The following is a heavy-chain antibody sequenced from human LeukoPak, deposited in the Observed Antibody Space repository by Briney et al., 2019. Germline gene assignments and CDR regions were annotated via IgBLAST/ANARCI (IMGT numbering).Heavy chain of an antibody. CDR1: GYTFTRYY. J-gene: IGHJ6*02. CDR3: ARDLAIAAAPYGMDV. V-gene: IGHV1-46*01. CDR2: INPSGGRT. Sequence: PGASVKVSCKASGYTFTRYYLHWVRQAPGQGLEWMGIINPSGGRTNNAQQFQGRVTMTRDTSTSTVYMQLSSLRSEDTAVYYCARDLAIAAAPYGMDVWGQGTTVTVSS. D-gene: IGHD6-13*01.